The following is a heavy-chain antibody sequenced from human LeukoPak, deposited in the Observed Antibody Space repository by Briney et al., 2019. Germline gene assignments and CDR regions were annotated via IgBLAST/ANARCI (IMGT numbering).Heavy chain of an antibody. J-gene: IGHJ4*02. D-gene: IGHD1-26*01. Sequence: GGSLRLSCAASGFTFSSYGMTWVRQAPGKGLKWVSYISSSSSTIYYADSVKGRFTISRDNAKNSLYLQMNSLRAEDTAVYYCARAGGSYVVDYWGQGTLVTVSS. CDR2: ISSSSSTI. V-gene: IGHV3-48*04. CDR1: GFTFSSYG. CDR3: ARAGGSYVVDY.